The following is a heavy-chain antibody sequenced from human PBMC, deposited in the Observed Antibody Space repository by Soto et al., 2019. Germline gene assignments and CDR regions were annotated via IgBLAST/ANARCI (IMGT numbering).Heavy chain of an antibody. J-gene: IGHJ4*02. V-gene: IGHV1-18*01. Sequence: ASVKVSCKASGYTFTSYGISWVRQAPGQGLEWMGWISAYNGNTNYAQKLQGRVTMTTDTSTSTAYMELRSLRSDDTAVYYCARVWGSGWYIGQITTNYFDYWGQGTLVTVSS. D-gene: IGHD6-19*01. CDR2: ISAYNGNT. CDR1: GYTFTSYG. CDR3: ARVWGSGWYIGQITTNYFDY.